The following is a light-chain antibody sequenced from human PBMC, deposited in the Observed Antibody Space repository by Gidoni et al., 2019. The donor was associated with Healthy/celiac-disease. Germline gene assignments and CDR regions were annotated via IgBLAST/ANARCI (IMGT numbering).Light chain of an antibody. CDR3: QHYWTHLGA. CDR2: WAS. Sequence: DIVMTQSPDSLIVSLGERATIKCKSSQSLLWRSDNRNYLSWFQQRPGQPPKLLISWASMRESGVPERFIGSGSGTDFTLTITSLQAEYVAVYYCQHYWTHLGAFGQGTKLEI. J-gene: IGKJ2*01. V-gene: IGKV4-1*01. CDR1: QSLLWRSDNRNY.